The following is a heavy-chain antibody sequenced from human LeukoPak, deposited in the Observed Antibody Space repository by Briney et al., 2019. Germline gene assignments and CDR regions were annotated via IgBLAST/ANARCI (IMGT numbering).Heavy chain of an antibody. D-gene: IGHD1-7*01. CDR3: ARGLELNDY. CDR1: GYTFTGYY. V-gene: IGHV1-2*02. CDR2: INPNSGGT. Sequence: ASVKVSCKASGYTFTGYYMHWVRQAPGQGLEWMGWINPNSGGTNYAQEFQGRVTMTRDTSISTAYMELSRLRSDDTAVYYCARGLELNDYWGQGTLVTVSS. J-gene: IGHJ4*02.